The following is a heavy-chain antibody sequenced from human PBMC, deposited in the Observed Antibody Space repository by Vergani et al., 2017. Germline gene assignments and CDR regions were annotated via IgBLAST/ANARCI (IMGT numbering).Heavy chain of an antibody. J-gene: IGHJ4*02. CDR2: ITYNGGRT. CDR3: AKDYNIMGALHY. CDR1: GFTFNIYA. D-gene: IGHD5-12*01. V-gene: IGHV3-23*01. Sequence: EVRLLESGGGLVQPGGSLRLSCAASGFTFNIYAMSWARQAPGRGLEWVSTITYNGGRTYYAGSVTGWFNISRDNSKNTLFLQLKTLRAEDTGVYYCAKDYNIMGALHYWGQGTLVAVSS.